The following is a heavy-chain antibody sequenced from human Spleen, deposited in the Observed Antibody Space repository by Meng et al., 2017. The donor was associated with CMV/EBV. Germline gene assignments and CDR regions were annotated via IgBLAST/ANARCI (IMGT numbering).Heavy chain of an antibody. CDR3: VTDQDRLGGI. Sequence: GGSLRLFCAASGFTFDDYAMYWVRQAPGKGLEWVSGINWNSGTRLYMDSVKGRFTISRDNAKNSLFLQMNSLRAEDTAVYYCVTDQDRLGGIWGQGTTVTVSS. D-gene: IGHD5-12*01. CDR2: INWNSGTR. V-gene: IGHV3-9*01. CDR1: GFTFDDYA. J-gene: IGHJ6*02.